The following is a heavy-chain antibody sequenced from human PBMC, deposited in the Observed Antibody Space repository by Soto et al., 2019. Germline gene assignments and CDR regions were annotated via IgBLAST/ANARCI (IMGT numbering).Heavy chain of an antibody. CDR2: ISYDGSNK. V-gene: IGHV3-30-3*01. CDR1: GFTFSSYA. CDR3: ARDLRNYALSDYYGMDV. J-gene: IGHJ6*02. D-gene: IGHD1-7*01. Sequence: GGSLSLACSASGFTFSSYAMHWVRRAPGKGLEWVAVISYDGSNKYYADSVKGRFTISRDNSKNTLYLQMNSLRAEDTAVYYCARDLRNYALSDYYGMDVWGQGTTVTVSS.